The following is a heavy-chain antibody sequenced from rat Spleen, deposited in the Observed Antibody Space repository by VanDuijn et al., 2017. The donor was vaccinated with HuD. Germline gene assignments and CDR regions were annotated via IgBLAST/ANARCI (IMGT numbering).Heavy chain of an antibody. D-gene: IGHD1-8*01. CDR3: ARPHSSHYVMDA. CDR2: ISYDGSNT. Sequence: EVQLVESDGGLVQPGRSLKLSCAASGFTFSDFYMAWVRQAPTKGLEWVATISYDGSNTYYRDSVKGRFTISRDNAKSTLNLQINSLRSEDTATYYCARPHSSHYVMDAWGQGASVTVSS. J-gene: IGHJ4*01. CDR1: GFTFSDFY. V-gene: IGHV5-29*01.